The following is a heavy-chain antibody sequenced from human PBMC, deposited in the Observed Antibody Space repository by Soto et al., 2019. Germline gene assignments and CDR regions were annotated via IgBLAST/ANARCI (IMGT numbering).Heavy chain of an antibody. CDR3: ARGGYNISWYPLDY. CDR2: MNPNTTKT. D-gene: IGHD6-13*01. CDR1: GYTFTNYD. J-gene: IGHJ4*02. V-gene: IGHV1-8*01. Sequence: QVQLVQSGAEVKKPGASVKVSCKASGYTFTNYDILWVRQATGQGLEWLGWMNPNTTKTGYAQKFQGRVTMTRDTSINTAYMELSGLTSEDTAIYYCARGGYNISWYPLDYWGQGTLVTVSS.